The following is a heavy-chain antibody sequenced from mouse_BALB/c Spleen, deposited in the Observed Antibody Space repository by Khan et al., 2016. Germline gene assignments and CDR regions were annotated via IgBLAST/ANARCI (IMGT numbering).Heavy chain of an antibody. Sequence: QVPLKESGPGLVAPSQSLSITCTVSGFSLTGYGVNWVRQPPGKGLEWLGKIWGDGRTDYNSALKSRVSISKDNSKSQVFLKMNSLQTDDTANYYCSSDYDGFAYWGQGTLVIVSA. CDR1: GFSLTGYG. CDR2: IWGDGRT. D-gene: IGHD2-12*01. J-gene: IGHJ3*01. CDR3: SSDYDGFAY. V-gene: IGHV2-6-7*01.